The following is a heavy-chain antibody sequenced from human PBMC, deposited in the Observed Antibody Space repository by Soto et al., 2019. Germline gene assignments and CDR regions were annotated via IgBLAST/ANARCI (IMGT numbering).Heavy chain of an antibody. J-gene: IGHJ5*02. Sequence: PSDSLSLTCAFSGGSISSGGYYWTWIRQHPVQGLEWLGYIYYSGSTYYNPSLNSRTTTSVATSKNQSSLKLTPATAAATAVYYSARDRFNNWFDPWGQGTLVTVSS. CDR2: IYYSGST. V-gene: IGHV4-31*11. CDR3: ARDRFNNWFDP. CDR1: GGSISSGGYY.